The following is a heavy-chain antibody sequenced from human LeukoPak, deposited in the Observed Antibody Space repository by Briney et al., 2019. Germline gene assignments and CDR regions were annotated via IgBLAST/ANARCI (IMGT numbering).Heavy chain of an antibody. D-gene: IGHD3-22*01. CDR3: ATYSSLNRREFQY. J-gene: IGHJ1*01. V-gene: IGHV3-7*01. CDR1: GFTFSNYW. CDR2: IKTDGSER. Sequence: GGSLRLSCEGSGFTFSNYWMGWVRQAPGKGLQWVANIKTDGSERYYVDSVKGRFTISRDNAKNSLYLQMNSLRAEDTAVYYCATYSSLNRREFQYWGQGTLLTVSS.